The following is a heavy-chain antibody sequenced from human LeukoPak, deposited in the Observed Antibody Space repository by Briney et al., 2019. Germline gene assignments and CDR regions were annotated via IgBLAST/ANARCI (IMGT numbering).Heavy chain of an antibody. Sequence: SETLSLTCAVSGGSISSGGYSWSWIRQPPGKGLEWIGYIYHSGSTYYNPSLKSRVTISLDTSKNQFSLRLNSVTAADTAVYFCARDIRFDYFDYWGQGALVTVSS. J-gene: IGHJ4*02. CDR3: ARDIRFDYFDY. CDR1: GGSISSGGYS. CDR2: IYHSGST. V-gene: IGHV4-30-2*01. D-gene: IGHD3-10*01.